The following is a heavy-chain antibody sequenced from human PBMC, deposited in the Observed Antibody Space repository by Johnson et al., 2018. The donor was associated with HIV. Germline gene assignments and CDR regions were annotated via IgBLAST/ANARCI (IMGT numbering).Heavy chain of an antibody. J-gene: IGHJ3*02. CDR1: GFTFSNYA. V-gene: IGHV3-30*14. CDR2: ISYDGSNK. Sequence: QVQLVESGGGLVQPGGSRRLSCAAFGFTFSNYAMHWVRQAPGKGLEWVAVISYDGSNKYYADSVKGRFTISRDNSKNTLYLQMNSLRAEDTAVYYCARESDILTGYPNAFDIWGQGTMVTVSS. CDR3: ARESDILTGYPNAFDI. D-gene: IGHD3-9*01.